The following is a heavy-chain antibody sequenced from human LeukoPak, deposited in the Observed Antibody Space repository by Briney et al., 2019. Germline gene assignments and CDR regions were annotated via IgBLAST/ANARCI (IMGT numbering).Heavy chain of an antibody. Sequence: GGSLRLSCAASGFLFSSYWMSWVRQAPGKGLEWVSLISGTGGSTYYADSVKGRFTISRDNSKNTLYLQMNSLRVEDTAVYYCTSGRQWLAFDYWGQGTLVTVSS. J-gene: IGHJ4*02. CDR1: GFLFSSYW. V-gene: IGHV3-23*01. D-gene: IGHD6-19*01. CDR3: TSGRQWLAFDY. CDR2: ISGTGGST.